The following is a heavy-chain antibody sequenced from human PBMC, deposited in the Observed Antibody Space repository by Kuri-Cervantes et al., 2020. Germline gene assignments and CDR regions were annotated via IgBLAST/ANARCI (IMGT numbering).Heavy chain of an antibody. V-gene: IGHV5-51*01. CDR3: VRGGYAMDV. J-gene: IGHJ6*03. CDR1: GYSFTSYW. D-gene: IGHD2-2*01. CDR2: IYPGDSDT. Sequence: KVSCKGSGYSFTSYWIGWVRQMPGKGLEWMGIIYPGDSDTRYSPSFQGQVTISVDTSIKTAYLEWDNLKASDTAIYYCVRGGYAMDVWGEGTMVTVSS.